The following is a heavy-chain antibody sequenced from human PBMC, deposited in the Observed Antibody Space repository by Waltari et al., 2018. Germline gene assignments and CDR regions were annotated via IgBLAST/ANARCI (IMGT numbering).Heavy chain of an antibody. Sequence: QVQLVQSGSEMKKPGASVKVSCKASGYTLLNYGVNWVRQAPGQGVEWMGWINTTTGKPTYAQGFTGRFVFSSDTSVNTAYLQISNLKTEDTAVYYCARGDIVIVPAADNWFDPWGQGTLVTVSS. CDR2: INTTTGKP. V-gene: IGHV7-4-1*02. CDR3: ARGDIVIVPAADNWFDP. D-gene: IGHD2-15*01. J-gene: IGHJ5*02. CDR1: GYTLLNYG.